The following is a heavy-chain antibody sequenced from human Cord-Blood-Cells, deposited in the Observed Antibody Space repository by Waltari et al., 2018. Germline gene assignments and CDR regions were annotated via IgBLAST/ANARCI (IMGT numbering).Heavy chain of an antibody. D-gene: IGHD3-9*01. J-gene: IGHJ4*02. CDR1: GGSISSGGYY. V-gene: IGHV4-31*03. CDR3: ARVGILPGYYVEY. Sequence: QVQLQESGPGLVKPSQTLSLTCTVPGGSISSGGYYGNWIRQHPGQGLAWSGYIYESVGTSYKPSRKSGLTISADTSQNRFCLQLCSVTAADTSVDYCARVGILPGYYVEYGGQGTLGTVS. CDR2: IYESVGT.